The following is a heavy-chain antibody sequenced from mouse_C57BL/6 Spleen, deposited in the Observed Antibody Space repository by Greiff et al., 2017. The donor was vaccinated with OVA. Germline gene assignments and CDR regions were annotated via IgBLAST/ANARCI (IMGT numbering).Heavy chain of an antibody. CDR3: TRSYDYEGAMDY. CDR1: GYTFTDYE. Sequence: VKLMESGAELVRPGASVTLSCKASGYTFTDYEMHWVKQTPVHGLEWIGAIDPETGGTAYNQKFKGKAILTADKSSSTAYMELRSLTSEDSAVYYCTRSYDYEGAMDYWGQGTSVTVSS. J-gene: IGHJ4*01. D-gene: IGHD2-4*01. CDR2: IDPETGGT. V-gene: IGHV1-15*01.